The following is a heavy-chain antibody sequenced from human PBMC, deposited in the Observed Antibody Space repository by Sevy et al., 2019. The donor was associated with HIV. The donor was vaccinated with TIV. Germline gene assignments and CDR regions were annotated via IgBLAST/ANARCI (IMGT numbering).Heavy chain of an antibody. J-gene: IGHJ3*02. CDR3: ARGDIVAQDAFDI. D-gene: IGHD2-15*01. Sequence: ASVKVSCKASGYTFTSYYTHWVRQAPGQGLEWMGIINPSGGSTSYAQTFQGRVTMTRDTSTSTVYMELSSLRSEDTAVYYCARGDIVAQDAFDIWGQGTMVTVSS. CDR2: INPSGGST. V-gene: IGHV1-46*01. CDR1: GYTFTSYY.